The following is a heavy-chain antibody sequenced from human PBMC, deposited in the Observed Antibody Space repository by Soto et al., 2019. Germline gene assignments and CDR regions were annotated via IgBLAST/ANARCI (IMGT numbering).Heavy chain of an antibody. V-gene: IGHV3-30*18. CDR2: ISYDGSNK. Sequence: GSLRLSCAASGFTFSSYGMHWVRQAPGKGLEWVAVISYDGSNKYYADSVKGRFTISRDNSKNTLYLQMNSLRAEDTAVYYCAKNYYDSSGYSPYYFDYWGQGTLVTVSS. J-gene: IGHJ4*02. CDR1: GFTFSSYG. CDR3: AKNYYDSSGYSPYYFDY. D-gene: IGHD3-22*01.